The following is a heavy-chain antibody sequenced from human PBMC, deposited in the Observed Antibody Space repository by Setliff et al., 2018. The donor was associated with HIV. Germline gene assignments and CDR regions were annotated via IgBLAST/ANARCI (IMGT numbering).Heavy chain of an antibody. J-gene: IGHJ4*02. V-gene: IGHV3-7*01. Sequence: PGGSLRLSCAASRFTLSSYWMSWVRQAPGKGLEWVANIKQDGSDMHYIESVKGRFTIFRDNAKNSVFLQMNSLRAEDTGVYYCATQTGFYNSHWYDYWGQGTMVTVSS. D-gene: IGHD6-13*01. CDR2: IKQDGSDM. CDR1: RFTLSSYW. CDR3: ATQTGFYNSHWYDY.